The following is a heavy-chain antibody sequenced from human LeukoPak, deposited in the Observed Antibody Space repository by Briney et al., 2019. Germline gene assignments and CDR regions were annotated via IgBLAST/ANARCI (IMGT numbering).Heavy chain of an antibody. V-gene: IGHV3-11*05. CDR1: GFSFSDYY. CDR3: ARDGGGAHIVRWFDY. CDR2: ISSSGSST. D-gene: IGHD2-21*01. J-gene: IGHJ4*02. Sequence: GGSLRLSCAASGFSFSDYYMVWIRQAPGKGPEWISVISSSGSSTNYADSVKGRFTISRDNAKNSLYLQMNSLRAEDTAVYYCARDGGGAHIVRWFDYWGQGTLVTVSS.